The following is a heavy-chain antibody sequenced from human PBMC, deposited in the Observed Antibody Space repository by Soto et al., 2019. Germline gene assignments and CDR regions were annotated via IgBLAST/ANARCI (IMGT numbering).Heavy chain of an antibody. CDR2: IYYSGIT. CDR1: GDSITRGGYY. D-gene: IGHD5-12*01. CDR3: ARRAKCGGFWADWFDP. J-gene: IGHJ5*02. Sequence: QVQLQESGPELLKPSQTLSLTCTVSGDSITRGGYYWSWIRQHPGKGLEWIGFIYYSGITYYKPSLKSRLTISLDTSKNQFDLKLTSMTAADPAGYYCARRAKCGGFWADWFDPWGQGTLVTVSS. V-gene: IGHV4-31*03.